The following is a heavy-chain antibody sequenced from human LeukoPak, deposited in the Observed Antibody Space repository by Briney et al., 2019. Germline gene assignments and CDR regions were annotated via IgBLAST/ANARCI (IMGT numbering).Heavy chain of an antibody. CDR3: AKAVRSMVTGGGYFDS. J-gene: IGHJ4*02. D-gene: IGHD3-10*01. Sequence: QPGGSLRLSCAASGFAFSNYAMSWVRQAPGKGLEWVSSLSGGGDSRYYADSVMGRFTISRDNSKNTLYLQMNSLRAEDTAVYYCAKAVRSMVTGGGYFDSWGQGTLVTVSS. CDR1: GFAFSNYA. V-gene: IGHV3-23*01. CDR2: LSGGGDSR.